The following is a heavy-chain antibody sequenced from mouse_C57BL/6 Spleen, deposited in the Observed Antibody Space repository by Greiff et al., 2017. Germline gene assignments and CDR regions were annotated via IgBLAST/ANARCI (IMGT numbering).Heavy chain of an antibody. CDR2: ISSGSSTI. V-gene: IGHV5-17*01. J-gene: IGHJ1*03. D-gene: IGHD2-3*01. CDR3: ARERWLLRDFDV. CDR1: GFTFSDYG. Sequence: EVKLVESGGGLVKPGGSLKLSCAASGFTFSDYGMHWVRQAPEKGLEWVAYISSGSSTIYYADTVKGRFTISRDNAKNTLFLQMTRLRSEDTAMYYCARERWLLRDFDVWGTGTTVTVSS.